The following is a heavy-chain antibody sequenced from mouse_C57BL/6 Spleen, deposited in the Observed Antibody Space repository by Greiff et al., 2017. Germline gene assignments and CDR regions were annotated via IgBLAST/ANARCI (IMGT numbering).Heavy chain of an antibody. V-gene: IGHV1-55*01. Sequence: VQLQQPGAELVKPGASVKMSCKASGYTFTSYWITWVKQRPGQGLEWIGDIYPGSGSTNYNEKFKSKATLTVDTSSSTAYMQLSSLTSEDSAVYYCASSTTVVRDYYAMDYWGQGTSVTVSS. D-gene: IGHD1-1*01. J-gene: IGHJ4*01. CDR3: ASSTTVVRDYYAMDY. CDR1: GYTFTSYW. CDR2: IYPGSGST.